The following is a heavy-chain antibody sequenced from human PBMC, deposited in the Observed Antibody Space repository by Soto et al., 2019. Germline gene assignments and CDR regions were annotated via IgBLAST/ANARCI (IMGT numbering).Heavy chain of an antibody. V-gene: IGHV3-15*01. CDR2: IKSKTDGGTT. CDR1: GFTFSNAW. J-gene: IGHJ6*02. Sequence: VESGGGLVKPGGSLRLSCAASGFTFSNAWMSWVRQAPGKGLEWVGRIKSKTDGGTTDYAAPVKGRFTISRDDSKNTLYLQMNSLKTEDTAVYYCTTDPVVVIRYYGMDVWGQGTTVTVSS. D-gene: IGHD3-22*01. CDR3: TTDPVVVIRYYGMDV.